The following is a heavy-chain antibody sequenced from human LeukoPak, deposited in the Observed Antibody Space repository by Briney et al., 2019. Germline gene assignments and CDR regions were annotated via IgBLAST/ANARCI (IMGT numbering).Heavy chain of an antibody. J-gene: IGHJ4*02. CDR3: AIEVVGALD. D-gene: IGHD2-15*01. CDR2: INTNTGNP. V-gene: IGHV7-4-1*02. Sequence: ASVKVSCKASGYTFTRYAMNWVRQAPGQGLEWMGWINTNTGNPTYAREFTGRFVFSLDTSVSTAYLQISSLKAEDTAVYYCAIEVVGALDWGQGTLVALSS. CDR1: GYTFTRYA.